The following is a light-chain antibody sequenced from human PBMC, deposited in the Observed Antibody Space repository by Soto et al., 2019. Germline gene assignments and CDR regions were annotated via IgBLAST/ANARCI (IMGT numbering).Light chain of an antibody. V-gene: IGKV1-9*01. CDR2: SAS. CDR3: QQCNRYPIT. J-gene: IGKJ5*01. CDR1: RGISSY. Sequence: IQLTQSPSSLSASAGDRVTITCQASRGISSYLAWYQQKPGKAPKLLVYSASTLQSGVPSRFSGSGSGPDFTLTISSLQPEDSATYYCQQCNRYPITFGQGTRLEIK.